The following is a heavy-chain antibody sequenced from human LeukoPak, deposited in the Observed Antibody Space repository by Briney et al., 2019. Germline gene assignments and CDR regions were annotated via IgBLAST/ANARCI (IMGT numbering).Heavy chain of an antibody. CDR3: AREVTIFGGVIDY. J-gene: IGHJ4*02. V-gene: IGHV4-30-2*02. CDR2: IYHSGST. Sequence: PSETLSLTCAVSGGSISSGGYSWSWIRQPPGKGLEWIGYIYHSGSTYYNPSLKSRVTISVDTSKNQFSLKLSSVTAADTAVYYCAREVTIFGGVIDYWGQGTLVTVSS. CDR1: GGSISSGGYS. D-gene: IGHD3-3*01.